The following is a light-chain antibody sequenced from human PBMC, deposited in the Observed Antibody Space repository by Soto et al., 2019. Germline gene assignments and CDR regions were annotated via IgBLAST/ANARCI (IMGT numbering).Light chain of an antibody. Sequence: QSVLTQPPSVSGAPGQRVTISCTGRSSNIGAGYDVHWYQQLPGTAPKLLISGNSNRPSWVPDRFSGSKSGTSASLAITGLQAEDEADYYCQSYDSSLSGSVFGGGTKLTVL. CDR3: QSYDSSLSGSV. CDR2: GNS. J-gene: IGLJ2*01. V-gene: IGLV1-40*01. CDR1: SSNIGAGYD.